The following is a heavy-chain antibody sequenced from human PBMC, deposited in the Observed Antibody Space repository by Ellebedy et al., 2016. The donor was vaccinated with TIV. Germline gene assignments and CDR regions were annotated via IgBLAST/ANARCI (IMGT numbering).Heavy chain of an antibody. CDR2: ITSSSSYI. D-gene: IGHD5-24*01. Sequence: GGSLRLSXAASGFSFSTYTMNWVRQAPGKGLEWVSSITSSSSYIYYADSLRGRFTISRDNAKNSLSLQMNSLSPEDTAVYYCAREKDGYNCFDYWGQGTRVTVSS. CDR3: AREKDGYNCFDY. V-gene: IGHV3-21*01. J-gene: IGHJ4*02. CDR1: GFSFSTYT.